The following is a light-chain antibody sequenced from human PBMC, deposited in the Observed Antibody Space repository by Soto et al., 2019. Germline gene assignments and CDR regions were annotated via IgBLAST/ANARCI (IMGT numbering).Light chain of an antibody. CDR3: QQSYSTPRT. CDR1: QSISNY. J-gene: IGKJ1*01. Sequence: DIQMTQSPSSLSASVGDRVTIPCRARQSISNYLNWYQQKPGIPPKLLIYAASSLQSGVPSRFSGSGSGTDFTLTISSLQPEDFATYYCQQSYSTPRTFGQGTKVDIK. CDR2: AAS. V-gene: IGKV1-39*01.